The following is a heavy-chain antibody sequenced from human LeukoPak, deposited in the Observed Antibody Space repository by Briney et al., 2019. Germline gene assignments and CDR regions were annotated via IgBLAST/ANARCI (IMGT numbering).Heavy chain of an antibody. J-gene: IGHJ6*03. CDR3: ARDLHSSGSIYYYYMDV. CDR2: IIPIFGTA. V-gene: IGHV1-69*05. D-gene: IGHD3-22*01. CDR1: GGTFSSYA. Sequence: ASVKVSCKASGGTFSSYAISWVRQAPGQGLEWMGRIIPIFGTANYAQKFQGRVTITTDESTSTAYMELSRLRSEDTAVYYCARDLHSSGSIYYYYMDVWGKGTTVTVSS.